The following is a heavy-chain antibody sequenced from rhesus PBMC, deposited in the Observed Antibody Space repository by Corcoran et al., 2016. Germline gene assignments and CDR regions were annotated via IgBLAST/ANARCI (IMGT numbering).Heavy chain of an antibody. Sequence: QLQLQESGPGLVKPSETLSVTCAVSGGSISSSYWSWIRQAPGKGLEWIGYIYGGGSSTNYNPHLKSRVTRSGDTSKNQLSLKLSSVTTADTAVYYCASSRYCTGSGCLDYWGQGVLVTVSS. V-gene: IGHV4-169*01. CDR3: ASSRYCTGSGCLDY. CDR2: IYGGGSST. CDR1: GGSISSSY. D-gene: IGHD2-21*01. J-gene: IGHJ4*01.